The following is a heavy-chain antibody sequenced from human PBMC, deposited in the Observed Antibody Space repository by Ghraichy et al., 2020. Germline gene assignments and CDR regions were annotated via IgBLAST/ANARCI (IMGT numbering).Heavy chain of an antibody. CDR3: AREREGADY. Sequence: SETLSLTCTVSGGSISSYYWSWIRQPPGKGLEWIGYIYYSGSTNYNPSLKSRVTISVDTSKNQFSLKLSSVTAADTAVYYCAREREGADYWGQGTLVTVSS. D-gene: IGHD3-16*01. CDR2: IYYSGST. J-gene: IGHJ4*02. CDR1: GGSISSYY. V-gene: IGHV4-59*01.